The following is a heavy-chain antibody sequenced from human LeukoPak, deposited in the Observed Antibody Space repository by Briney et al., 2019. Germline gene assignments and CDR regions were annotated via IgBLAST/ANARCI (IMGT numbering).Heavy chain of an antibody. CDR3: TRDQYSSGWYDILFDY. V-gene: IGHV3-49*03. J-gene: IGHJ4*02. CDR1: GFTFGDYA. D-gene: IGHD6-19*01. CDR2: IRSKIYGGTT. Sequence: GGSLRLSCTASGFTFGDYAMSWFRQAPGKGLGWVGFIRSKIYGGTTEYAASVKGRFTISRDDSKSIAYLQMNSLKTEDTAVYYCTRDQYSSGWYDILFDYWGQGTLVTVSS.